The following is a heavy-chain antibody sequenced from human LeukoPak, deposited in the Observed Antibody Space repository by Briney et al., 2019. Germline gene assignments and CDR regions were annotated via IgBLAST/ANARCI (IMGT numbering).Heavy chain of an antibody. D-gene: IGHD3-16*01. CDR1: GFTFSGYW. Sequence: PGGSLRLSCVVSGFTFSGYWMSWVRQAPGKGLEWVANIKQDGSEKYYVDSVKGRFTISRDNAKNSLYLQMNSLRAEDTAVYYCARDPGGVDYWGQGTLVTVSS. J-gene: IGHJ4*02. CDR2: IKQDGSEK. V-gene: IGHV3-7*01. CDR3: ARDPGGVDY.